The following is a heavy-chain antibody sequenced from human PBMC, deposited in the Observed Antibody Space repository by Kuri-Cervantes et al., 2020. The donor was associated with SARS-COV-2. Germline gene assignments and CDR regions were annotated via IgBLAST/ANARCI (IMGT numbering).Heavy chain of an antibody. V-gene: IGHV3-15*01. J-gene: IGHJ4*02. CDR1: GFTFGNAW. D-gene: IGHD3-22*01. CDR3: AAGYYGTGGYCLDH. Sequence: GGSLRLSCAASGFTFGNAWMSWVRQAPGKGLEWVGRIKSKTDGGTTDYAAPVKGRFTISRDNSKNTLHFQMNSLRAEDTAVYYCAAGYYGTGGYCLDHWGQGALVNVSS. CDR2: IKSKTDGGTT.